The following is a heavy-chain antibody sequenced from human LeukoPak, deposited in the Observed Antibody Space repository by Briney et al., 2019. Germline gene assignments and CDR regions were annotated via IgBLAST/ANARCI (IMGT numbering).Heavy chain of an antibody. J-gene: IGHJ4*02. V-gene: IGHV3-20*04. CDR2: INWNGGST. CDR1: GFTFDDYG. Sequence: GGSLRLSCAASGFTFDDYGMSWVRQAPGKGLEWVSGINWNGGSTGYADSVKGRFTISRDNAKNTLRLQMNSLRAEDTAVYYCARGGYYGSGRYYFDSWGQGTLVTVSS. CDR3: ARGGYYGSGRYYFDS. D-gene: IGHD3-3*01.